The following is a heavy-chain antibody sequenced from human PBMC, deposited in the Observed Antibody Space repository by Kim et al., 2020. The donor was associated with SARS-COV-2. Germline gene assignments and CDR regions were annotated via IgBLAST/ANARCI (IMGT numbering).Heavy chain of an antibody. CDR1: GGSISSYY. V-gene: IGHV4-59*01. J-gene: IGHJ5*02. D-gene: IGHD3-10*01. CDR3: ARDRGLLFWFDP. Sequence: SETLSLTCTVSGGSISSYYWSWIRQPPGKGLEWIGYIYYSGSTNYNPSLKSRVTISVDTSKNQFSLKLSSVTAADTAVYYCARDRGLLFWFDPWGQGTLVTVSS. CDR2: IYYSGST.